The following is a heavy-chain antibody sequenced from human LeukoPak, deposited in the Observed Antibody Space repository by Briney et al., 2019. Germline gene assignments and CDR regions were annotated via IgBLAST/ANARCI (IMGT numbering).Heavy chain of an antibody. CDR1: GFTFSSYS. CDR2: ISSSSSTI. Sequence: GGSLRLSCAAFGFTFSSYSMNWVRQAPGKGLEWVSYISSSSSTIYYADSVKGRFTISRDNAKNSLYLQMNSLRAEDTAVYYCARDRSDFQHWGQGTLVTVSS. V-gene: IGHV3-48*01. CDR3: ARDRSDFQH. J-gene: IGHJ1*01. D-gene: IGHD3-3*01.